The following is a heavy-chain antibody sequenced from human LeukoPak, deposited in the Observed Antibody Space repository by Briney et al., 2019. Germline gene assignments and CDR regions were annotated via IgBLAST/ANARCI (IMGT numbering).Heavy chain of an antibody. Sequence: SETLSLTCTVSGGSISSYYWSWIRQPPGKGLEWIGYIYYSGSTNYNPSLKSRVTISVDTSKNQFSLKLSSVTAADTAVYYCARGRYCSSTSCHRGWFDPWGQGTLVTVSS. D-gene: IGHD2-2*01. CDR3: ARGRYCSSTSCHRGWFDP. CDR2: IYYSGST. J-gene: IGHJ5*02. CDR1: GGSISSYY. V-gene: IGHV4-59*12.